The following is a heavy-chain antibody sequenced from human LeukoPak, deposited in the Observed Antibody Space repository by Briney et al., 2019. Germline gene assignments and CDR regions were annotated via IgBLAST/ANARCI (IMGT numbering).Heavy chain of an antibody. CDR2: ITSSRTYI. J-gene: IGHJ4*02. Sequence: PGGSLRLSCAASGFTFSSHSMNWVRQAPGKGLEWVSSITSSRTYIYYADSVKGRFTISRDNARNSLCLQMNSLRAEDTAVYYCVRDLDFWGQGILVTVSS. CDR1: GFTFSSHS. V-gene: IGHV3-21*01. CDR3: VRDLDF.